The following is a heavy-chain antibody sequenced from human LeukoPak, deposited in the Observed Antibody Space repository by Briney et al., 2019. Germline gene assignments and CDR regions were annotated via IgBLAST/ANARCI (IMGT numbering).Heavy chain of an antibody. CDR3: ARLGIAVAGRRFDY. CDR1: GGSISSSSYY. D-gene: IGHD6-19*01. J-gene: IGHJ4*02. CDR2: IYYSGST. Sequence: NASETLSLTCTVSGGSISSSSYYWGWIRQPPGKGLEWIGSIYYSGSTYYNPSLKSRVTISVDTSKNQFSLKLSSVTAADTAVYYCARLGIAVAGRRFDYWGQGTLVTVSS. V-gene: IGHV4-39*07.